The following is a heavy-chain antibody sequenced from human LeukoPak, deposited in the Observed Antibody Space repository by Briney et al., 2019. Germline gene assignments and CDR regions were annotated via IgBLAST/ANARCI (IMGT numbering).Heavy chain of an antibody. CDR2: INAGSGNT. J-gene: IGHJ5*02. Sequence: ASVKDSCKASGYIFTNYAMHWVRQAPGQRLEWVGWINAGSGNTKYSQKFQGRVTITRDTSASTAYMALSSLRSEDTAVYYCARPYYYDSSGSGFDPWGQGTLVTVSS. CDR1: GYIFTNYA. D-gene: IGHD3-22*01. CDR3: ARPYYYDSSGSGFDP. V-gene: IGHV1-3*01.